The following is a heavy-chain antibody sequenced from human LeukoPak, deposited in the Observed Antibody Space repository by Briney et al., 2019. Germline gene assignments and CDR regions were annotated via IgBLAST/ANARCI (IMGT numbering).Heavy chain of an antibody. Sequence: SGTLSLTCALYGGSFSDYYWSWIRQPPGKGLEWIGEINHSGSTNYSPSLKSRVTISVDTSKNQFSLKLSSVTAADTAVYYCARHGTMVRGSFDYWGQGTLVTVSS. CDR1: GGSFSDYY. V-gene: IGHV4-34*01. D-gene: IGHD3-10*01. CDR3: ARHGTMVRGSFDY. CDR2: INHSGST. J-gene: IGHJ4*02.